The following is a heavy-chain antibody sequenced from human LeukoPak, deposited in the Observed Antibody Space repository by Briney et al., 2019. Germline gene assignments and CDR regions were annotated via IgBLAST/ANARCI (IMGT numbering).Heavy chain of an antibody. D-gene: IGHD3-10*01. CDR1: GFTFSNYW. CDR2: IKQDGSEK. Sequence: GGSLRLSCAASGFTFSNYWMSWVRQAPGKGLEWVANIKQDGSEKYYVDSVKGRFTISRDNAKNSLYMQMNSLRAEDTAVYYCARSGGSGNYHPSYFDSWGQGALVTVSS. CDR3: ARSGGSGNYHPSYFDS. J-gene: IGHJ4*02. V-gene: IGHV3-7*01.